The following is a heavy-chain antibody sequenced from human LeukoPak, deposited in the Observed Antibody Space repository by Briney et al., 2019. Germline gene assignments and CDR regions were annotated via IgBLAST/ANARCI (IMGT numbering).Heavy chain of an antibody. CDR3: AALLTGVSPIGVLLHSGDAFDI. CDR2: FDPEDGET. CDR1: GYTLTELS. D-gene: IGHD3-9*01. Sequence: ASVKVSCKVSGYTLTELSMHWVRQAPGKGLEWMGGFDPEDGETIYAQKFQGRVTMTEDTSTDTAYMELSSLRSEDTAVYYCAALLTGVSPIGVLLHSGDAFDIWGRGTMVTVSS. J-gene: IGHJ3*02. V-gene: IGHV1-24*01.